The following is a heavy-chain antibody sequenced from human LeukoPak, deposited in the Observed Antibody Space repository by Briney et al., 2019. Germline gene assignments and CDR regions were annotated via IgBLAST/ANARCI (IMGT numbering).Heavy chain of an antibody. V-gene: IGHV4-39*01. CDR3: ARSPASYDILTGYRFDY. D-gene: IGHD3-9*01. CDR1: GGAISSSSYY. CDR2: IYYSGST. J-gene: IGHJ4*02. Sequence: SETVSLTCTVSGGAISSSSYYWGSIRQPPGKGLEWIGSIYYSGSTYYNPSLKSRVTISVDTSKNQFSLKLSSVTAADTAVYYCARSPASYDILTGYRFDYWGQGTLVTVSS.